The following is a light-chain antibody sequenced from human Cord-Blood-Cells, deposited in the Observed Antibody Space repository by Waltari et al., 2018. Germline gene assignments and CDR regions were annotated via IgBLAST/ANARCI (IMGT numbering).Light chain of an antibody. CDR1: SSDVGGYNY. CDR2: EVS. V-gene: IGLV2-14*01. CDR3: SSYTSSSTVV. J-gene: IGLJ2*01. Sequence: QSALTQPASVSGSPGQLITISCTGTSSDVGGYNYVSWYQQPPGKAPKLMIYEVSNRHSGVSNRFSGSKSGNTASLTISGLQAEDEADYYCSSYTSSSTVVFGGGTKLTVL.